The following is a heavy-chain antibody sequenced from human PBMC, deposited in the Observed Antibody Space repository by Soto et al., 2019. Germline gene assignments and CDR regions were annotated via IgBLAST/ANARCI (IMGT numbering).Heavy chain of an antibody. J-gene: IGHJ6*02. D-gene: IGHD3-3*01. CDR1: GYTFTSYG. V-gene: IGHV1-18*04. CDR2: ISAYNGNT. Sequence: GASVKVSCKASGYTFTSYGISWVRQAPGQGLEWMGWISAYNGNTNYAQKLQGRVTMTTDTSTSTAYMELRSLRSDDTAVYYCARDSGPANYDFWSGYSLTFDYYYYGMDVWGQGTTVTVSS. CDR3: ARDSGPANYDFWSGYSLTFDYYYYGMDV.